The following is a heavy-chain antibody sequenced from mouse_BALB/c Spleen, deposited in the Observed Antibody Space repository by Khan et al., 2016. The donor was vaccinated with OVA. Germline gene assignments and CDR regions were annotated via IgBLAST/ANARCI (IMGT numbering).Heavy chain of an antibody. J-gene: IGHJ3*01. CDR3: ARGGYSMLAY. Sequence: QVQLQQSGPELVKPGASLKVSCKASGYTFTDYIIGWVRQSTRQGLEWIGDIFPGSDTPYYNEKFKDKATLTADKSSNTAYMQLSSLTSEDSAVDCCARGGYSMLAYWGQGTLVTVSA. D-gene: IGHD2-14*01. CDR1: GYTFTDYI. CDR2: IFPGSDTP. V-gene: IGHV1-77*01.